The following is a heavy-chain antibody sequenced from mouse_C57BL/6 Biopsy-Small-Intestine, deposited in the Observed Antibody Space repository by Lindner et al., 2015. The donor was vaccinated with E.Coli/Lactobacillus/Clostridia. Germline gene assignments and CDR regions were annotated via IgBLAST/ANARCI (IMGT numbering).Heavy chain of an antibody. V-gene: IGHV1-34*02. CDR2: IYPNNGGT. D-gene: IGHD2-4*01. CDR3: AREGIYYDYDY. CDR1: GYTFTDYN. J-gene: IGHJ3*01. Sequence: QLQESGPELVKPGASVKISCKASGYTFTDYNMDWVKQSHGKSLEWIGYIYPNNGGTGYNQKFKNKATLTVDKSSNTAYMELHSLTSDDSAVYYCAREGIYYDYDYWGQGTLVTVSA.